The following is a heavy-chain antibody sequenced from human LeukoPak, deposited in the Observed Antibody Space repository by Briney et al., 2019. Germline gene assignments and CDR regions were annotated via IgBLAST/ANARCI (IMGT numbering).Heavy chain of an antibody. J-gene: IGHJ4*02. D-gene: IGHD1-26*01. CDR1: GGSFSGYY. CDR3: ARRRRGIVGATPVDY. Sequence: SETLSLTSAVYGGSFSGYYWSWIRQPPGKGLEWIGEINHSGSTNYNPSLKSRVTISVDTSKNQFSLKLSSVTAADTAVYYCARRRRGIVGATPVDYWGQGTLVTVSS. CDR2: INHSGST. V-gene: IGHV4-34*01.